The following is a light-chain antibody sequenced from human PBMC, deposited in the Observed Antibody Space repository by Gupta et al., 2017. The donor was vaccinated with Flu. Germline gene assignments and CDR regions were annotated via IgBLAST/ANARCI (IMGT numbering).Light chain of an antibody. J-gene: IGKJ1*01. CDR3: QKTDRRRT. V-gene: IGKV1-39*01. CDR1: QSISRY. CDR2: AAS. Sequence: DLQITQSPSSLSASIGDRVIITCRAGQSISRYLNWYQQKPGKAPKLLIYAASTLESGVPSRFSGRGSGTEFTLTISGLETEDFATYYCQKTDRRRTFGQGTRVEIK.